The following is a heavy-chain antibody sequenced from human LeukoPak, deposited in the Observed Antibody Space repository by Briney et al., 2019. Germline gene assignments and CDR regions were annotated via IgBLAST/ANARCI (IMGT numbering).Heavy chain of an antibody. J-gene: IGHJ6*03. CDR3: ARDTFTHSSGYPYTHYYYYYMDV. CDR2: INPSGGST. V-gene: IGHV1-46*01. CDR1: GYTFTSYY. Sequence: ASVKVSCKASGYTFTSYYMHWVRQAPGQGLEWMGIINPSGGSTSYAQKFQGRVTMTRDTSTCTVYMELSSLRSEDTAVYYCARDTFTHSSGYPYTHYYYYYMDVWGKGTTVTVSS. D-gene: IGHD3-22*01.